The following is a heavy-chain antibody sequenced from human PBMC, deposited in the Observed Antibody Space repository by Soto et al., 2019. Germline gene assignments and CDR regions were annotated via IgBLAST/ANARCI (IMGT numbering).Heavy chain of an antibody. CDR2: IYYSGTT. V-gene: IGHV4-31*03. CDR3: ARGLIVMLAGIEELINSHFDS. CDR1: DASINSGGYY. Sequence: PSETLSLTCTVSDASINSGGYYWSWIRQHPGKGLEWIGFIYYSGTTYYNPSLKSRVTTSVDTSKNQFSLRLSSVTAADTAVYYCARGLIVMLAGIEELINSHFDSWGQGTLVTVSS. J-gene: IGHJ4*02. D-gene: IGHD2-21*02.